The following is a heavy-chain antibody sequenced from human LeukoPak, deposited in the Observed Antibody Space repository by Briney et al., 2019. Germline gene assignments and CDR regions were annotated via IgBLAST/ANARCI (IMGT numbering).Heavy chain of an antibody. J-gene: IGHJ4*02. CDR2: IIPIFGTA. CDR1: GGTFSSYA. D-gene: IGHD3-3*01. Sequence: SVKVSCKASGGTFSSYAISWVRQAPGQGLEWMGGIIPIFGTANYAQKFQGRVTITADGYTSTAYMELSSLRSEDTAVYYCASGTIFGVVRLQYNFDYWGQGTLVTVSS. V-gene: IGHV1-69*13. CDR3: ASGTIFGVVRLQYNFDY.